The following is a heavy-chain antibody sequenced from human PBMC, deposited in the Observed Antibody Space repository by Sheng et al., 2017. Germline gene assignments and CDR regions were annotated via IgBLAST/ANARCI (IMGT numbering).Heavy chain of an antibody. Sequence: QVQLVQSGAEVKKPGSSVKVSCKASGGTFSSYAISWVRQAPGQGLEWMGGIIPIFGTANYAQKFQGRVTITTDESTSTAYMELSSLRSEDTAVYYCARGPAANPLGYYYYMDVWGKGTTVTVSS. V-gene: IGHV1-69*05. CDR2: IIPIFGTA. D-gene: IGHD2-2*01. J-gene: IGHJ6*03. CDR1: GGTFSSYA. CDR3: ARGPAANPLGYYYYMDV.